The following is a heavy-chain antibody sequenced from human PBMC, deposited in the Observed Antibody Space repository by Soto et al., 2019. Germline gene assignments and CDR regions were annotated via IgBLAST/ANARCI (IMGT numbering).Heavy chain of an antibody. D-gene: IGHD5-18*01. J-gene: IGHJ6*02. CDR2: IYPGDSDT. CDR1: GYSFTSYW. V-gene: IGHV5-51*01. Sequence: SGESLKISCKGSGYSFTSYWIGWVRQMPGKGLEWMGIIYPGDSDTRYSPSFQGQVTISADKSISTAYLQWSSLKASDTAMYYCARHHGYSYGDYYGMDVWGQGTTVTVSS. CDR3: ARHHGYSYGDYYGMDV.